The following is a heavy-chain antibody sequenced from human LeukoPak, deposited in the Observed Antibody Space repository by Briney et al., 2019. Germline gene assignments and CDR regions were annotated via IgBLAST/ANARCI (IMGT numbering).Heavy chain of an antibody. CDR2: ISYDGSNK. CDR3: AFTSGSYYYYYGMDV. D-gene: IGHD1-26*01. Sequence: PGRSLRLSCAASGFTFSSYGMHWVRQAPDKGLEWVAVISYDGSNKYYADSVKGRFTISRDNSKNTLYLQMNSLRAEDTAVYYCAFTSGSYYYYYGMDVWGQGTTVTVSS. J-gene: IGHJ6*02. V-gene: IGHV3-30*03. CDR1: GFTFSSYG.